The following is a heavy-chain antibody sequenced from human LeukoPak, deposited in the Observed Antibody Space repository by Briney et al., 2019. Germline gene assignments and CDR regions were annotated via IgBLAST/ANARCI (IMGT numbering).Heavy chain of an antibody. V-gene: IGHV3-7*03. CDR3: AKGPLYSSGWYGFFDY. J-gene: IGHJ4*02. Sequence: GGSLRLSCAASGFTFSSYWMSWVRQAPGKGLEWVANIKKDGREKYYVDSVKGRFTISRDNAKNSLYLQMNSLRAEDMALYYCAKGPLYSSGWYGFFDYWGQGTLVTVSS. CDR2: IKKDGREK. D-gene: IGHD6-19*01. CDR1: GFTFSSYW.